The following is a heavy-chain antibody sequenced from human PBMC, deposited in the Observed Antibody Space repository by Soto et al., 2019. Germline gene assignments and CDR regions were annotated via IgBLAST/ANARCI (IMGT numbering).Heavy chain of an antibody. D-gene: IGHD3-3*01. CDR2: IGTAGDT. Sequence: EVQLVESGGGLVQPGGSLRLSCAASGFTFSSYDMHWVRQATGKGLEWVSAIGTAGDTYYPGSVKGRFTISRENAKNSLYLQMNSLRAEDTAVYYCARCKPLRFLEWFGGMDVWGQGTTVTVSS. CDR1: GFTFSSYD. CDR3: ARCKPLRFLEWFGGMDV. V-gene: IGHV3-13*01. J-gene: IGHJ6*02.